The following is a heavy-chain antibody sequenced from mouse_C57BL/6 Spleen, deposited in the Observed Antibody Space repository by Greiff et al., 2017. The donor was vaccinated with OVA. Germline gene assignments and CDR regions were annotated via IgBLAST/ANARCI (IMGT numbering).Heavy chain of an antibody. Sequence: VQLQQSGAELVRPGTSVKVSCTASGYAFTNYLIEWVKQRPGQGLEWIGVINPGSGGTNYNEKFKGKATLTADKSSSTAYMQLSSLTSEDSAVYVGAREEELRHWFAYWGQGTLVTVSA. J-gene: IGHJ3*01. CDR2: INPGSGGT. D-gene: IGHD3-2*02. V-gene: IGHV1-54*01. CDR3: AREEELRHWFAY. CDR1: GYAFTNYL.